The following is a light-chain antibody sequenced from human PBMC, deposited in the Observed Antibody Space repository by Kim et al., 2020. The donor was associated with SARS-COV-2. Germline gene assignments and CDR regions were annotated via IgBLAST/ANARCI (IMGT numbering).Light chain of an antibody. V-gene: IGLV7-46*01. CDR2: DTN. CDR3: LLAYSGLWV. Sequence: QAVVTQEHSLTVSPGGTVTLTCASSTGAVTSGHYPYWFQQKPGQAPRTLIYDTNNKHSWTPARFSGSLLGGKAALTLSGAQSGDEAEYYCLLAYSGLWVFGGGTQLTVL. CDR1: TGAVTSGHY. J-gene: IGLJ3*02.